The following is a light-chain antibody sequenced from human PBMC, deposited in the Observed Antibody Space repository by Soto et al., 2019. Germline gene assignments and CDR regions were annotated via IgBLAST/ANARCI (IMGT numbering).Light chain of an antibody. CDR1: SSNIGSNT. J-gene: IGLJ2*01. Sequence: QSVLTQPPSASGTPGQRVTLSCSGSSSNIGSNTVNWYQQFPGTAPKLFMYNNNQRPSGVPDRFSGSKSGTSASLAISGLQAEDEANYYCAAWDGSLKGVVFGGGTKLTVL. V-gene: IGLV1-44*01. CDR3: AAWDGSLKGVV. CDR2: NNN.